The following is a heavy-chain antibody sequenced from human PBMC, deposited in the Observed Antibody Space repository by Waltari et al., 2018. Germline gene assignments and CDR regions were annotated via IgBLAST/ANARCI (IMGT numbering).Heavy chain of an antibody. J-gene: IGHJ5*02. Sequence: QVQLVQSGAEVKKPGASVKVSCRVSGYSLTESALHWVRQAPGKGLEWLGDFDPEYGEAGYAQEFQGRVTMTEDTSKDTAYMELSSLTYEDTAVYYCTRDRVGYCSGGTCYSRWFDPWGQGTLVTVSS. CDR2: FDPEYGEA. D-gene: IGHD2-15*01. CDR1: GYSLTESA. V-gene: IGHV1-24*01. CDR3: TRDRVGYCSGGTCYSRWFDP.